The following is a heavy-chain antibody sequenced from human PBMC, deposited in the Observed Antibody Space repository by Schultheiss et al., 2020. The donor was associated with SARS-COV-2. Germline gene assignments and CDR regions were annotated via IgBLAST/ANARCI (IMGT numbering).Heavy chain of an antibody. Sequence: GGSLRLSCAASGFTFSSYEMNWVRQAPGKGLEWVSYISSSGSTIYYADSVKGRFTISRDNSKNTLYLQMNSLRAEDTAVYYCARDGSPGYYDSSGYYPIDYWGQGTLVTVSS. D-gene: IGHD3-22*01. CDR1: GFTFSSYE. V-gene: IGHV3-48*03. CDR2: ISSSGSTI. CDR3: ARDGSPGYYDSSGYYPIDY. J-gene: IGHJ4*02.